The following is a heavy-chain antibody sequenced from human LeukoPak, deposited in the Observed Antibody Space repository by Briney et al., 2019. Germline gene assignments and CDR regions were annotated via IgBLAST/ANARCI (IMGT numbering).Heavy chain of an antibody. CDR3: ARSRDSSSWTLDY. CDR2: IIPIFGTA. CDR1: GGTFGSYA. Sequence: SVKVSCKASGGTFGSYAISWVRQAPGQGLEWMGGIIPIFGTANYAQKFQGRVTITADESTSTAYMELSSLRSEDTAVYYCARSRDSSSWTLDYWGQGTLVTVSS. V-gene: IGHV1-69*13. D-gene: IGHD6-13*01. J-gene: IGHJ4*02.